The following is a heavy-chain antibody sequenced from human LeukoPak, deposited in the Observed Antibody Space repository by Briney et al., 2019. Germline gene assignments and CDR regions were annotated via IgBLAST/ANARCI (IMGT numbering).Heavy chain of an antibody. CDR3: ARDNGGMSDY. Sequence: VASVKVSCKASGGTFSSYTISWVRQAPGQGLEWMGRIIPILGIANYAQKFQGRVTITADKSTSTAYMELSGLRSEDTAVYYCARDNGGMSDYWGQGTLVTVSS. D-gene: IGHD4-23*01. CDR1: GGTFSSYT. J-gene: IGHJ4*02. CDR2: IIPILGIA. V-gene: IGHV1-69*04.